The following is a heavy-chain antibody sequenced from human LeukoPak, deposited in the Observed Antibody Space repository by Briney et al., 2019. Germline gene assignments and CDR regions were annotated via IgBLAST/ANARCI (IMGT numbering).Heavy chain of an antibody. CDR3: ARQSTVATDW. CDR1: GFIFSNYG. CDR2: IYYDGTNK. J-gene: IGHJ4*02. D-gene: IGHD4-23*01. V-gene: IGHV3-33*01. Sequence: GTSLRLSCAASGFIFSNYGMHWVRQAPGKGLEWEALIYYDGTNKYYADSVKGRFTISRDNSKNTLFLQMNSLRVEDTAVYYCARQSTVATDWWGQGTLVTVSS.